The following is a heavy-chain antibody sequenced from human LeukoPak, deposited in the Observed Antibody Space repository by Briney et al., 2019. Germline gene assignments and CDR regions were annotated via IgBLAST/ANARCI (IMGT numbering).Heavy chain of an antibody. V-gene: IGHV3-7*01. D-gene: IGHD1-26*01. CDR3: ARGGSYHHY. CDR1: GFTFSDYW. CDR2: IKQAGSEK. Sequence: GGPLRLSCSASGFTFSDYWMIWLRPAPGKGLEWVARIKQAGSEKNYVDSAKGRFTLFRDNTKNSLYLQMNSLRAEDTAVYYCARGGSYHHYWGQGTLVTVSS. J-gene: IGHJ4*02.